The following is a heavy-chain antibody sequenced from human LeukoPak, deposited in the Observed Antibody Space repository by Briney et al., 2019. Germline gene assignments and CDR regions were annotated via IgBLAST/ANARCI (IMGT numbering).Heavy chain of an antibody. CDR2: IYTSGST. D-gene: IGHD6-19*01. CDR1: SGSISSYY. Sequence: SETLSLTCTVSSGSISSYYWSWIRQPAGKGLEWIGRIYTSGSTNYNPSLKSRVAMSVDTSKNQFSLKLSSVTAADTAVYYCARGSVQWLVRLGYYYYGMDVWGQGTTVTVSS. V-gene: IGHV4-4*07. J-gene: IGHJ6*02. CDR3: ARGSVQWLVRLGYYYYGMDV.